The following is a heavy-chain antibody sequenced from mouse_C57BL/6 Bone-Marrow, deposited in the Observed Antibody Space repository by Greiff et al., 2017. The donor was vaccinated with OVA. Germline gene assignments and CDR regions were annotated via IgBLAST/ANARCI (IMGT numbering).Heavy chain of an antibody. Sequence: EVQLVESGGGLVKPGGSLKLSCAASGFTFSSYAMSWVRQTPEKRLEWVATISDGGSYTYYPDNVKGRFTISRDNAKNNLYLQMSHLKSEDTAMYYCAREGASWDYFDYWGQGTTLTVSS. V-gene: IGHV5-4*01. J-gene: IGHJ2*01. CDR2: ISDGGSYT. CDR1: GFTFSSYA. CDR3: AREGASWDYFDY. D-gene: IGHD4-1*01.